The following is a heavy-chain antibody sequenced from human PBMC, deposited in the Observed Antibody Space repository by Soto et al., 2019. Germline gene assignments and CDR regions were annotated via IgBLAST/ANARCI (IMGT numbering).Heavy chain of an antibody. D-gene: IGHD6-19*01. J-gene: IGHJ4*02. V-gene: IGHV3-48*02. CDR3: AREARGAIAVAGTPEADY. CDR2: ISSSSSTI. Sequence: EVQLVESGGGLVQPGGSLRLSCAASGFTFSSYSMNWVRQAPGKGLEWVSYISSSSSTIYYADSVKGRFTISRDNAKNSLYLQMNSLSDEDTAVYYCAREARGAIAVAGTPEADYWGQGTLVTVSS. CDR1: GFTFSSYS.